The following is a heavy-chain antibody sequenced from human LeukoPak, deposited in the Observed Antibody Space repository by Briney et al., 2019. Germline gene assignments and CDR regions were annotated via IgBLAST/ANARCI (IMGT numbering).Heavy chain of an antibody. CDR2: ISSSGSTI. V-gene: IGHV3-11*04. CDR1: GFTFSDYY. Sequence: GGSLRLSCAASGFTFSDYYMSWIRQAPGKGLEWVSYISSSGSTIYYADSVKGRFTISRDNAKNSLYLQMNSLRAEDTAVYYCARARTYYYDSSDGYWGQGTLVTVSS. J-gene: IGHJ4*02. CDR3: ARARTYYYDSSDGY. D-gene: IGHD3-22*01.